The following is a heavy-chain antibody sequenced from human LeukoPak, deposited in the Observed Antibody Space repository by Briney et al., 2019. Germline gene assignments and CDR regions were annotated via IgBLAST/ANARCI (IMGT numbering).Heavy chain of an antibody. CDR2: IFYDGTIQ. CDR1: GFTFTHYA. V-gene: IGHV3-30*03. Sequence: GGSLRLSCAASGFTFTHYAMHWVRQTSGKGLEWVAVIFYDGTIQYYSDSVRGRLIVSRDNPKNTLYLQMNSLRAEDTAVYYCARDPRGPAGYDSPARDTFDYWGQGTLVTVSS. J-gene: IGHJ4*02. CDR3: ARDPRGPAGYDSPARDTFDY. D-gene: IGHD3-22*01.